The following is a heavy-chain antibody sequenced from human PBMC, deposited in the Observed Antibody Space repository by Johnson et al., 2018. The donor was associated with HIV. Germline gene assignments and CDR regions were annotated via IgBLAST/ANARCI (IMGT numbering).Heavy chain of an antibody. Sequence: QVQLVESGGGEVQPGGSLRLSCAASRFTFNSYDMNWVRQAPGKGLEWVAFIRYDGSSTYYGDSVKGRFTISRDHSKNTLYLQMNSLRTEDTAVYYCATEYFDIWGQGTMVTVSS. J-gene: IGHJ3*02. CDR1: RFTFNSYD. CDR3: ATEYFDI. CDR2: IRYDGSST. V-gene: IGHV3-30*02. D-gene: IGHD2/OR15-2a*01.